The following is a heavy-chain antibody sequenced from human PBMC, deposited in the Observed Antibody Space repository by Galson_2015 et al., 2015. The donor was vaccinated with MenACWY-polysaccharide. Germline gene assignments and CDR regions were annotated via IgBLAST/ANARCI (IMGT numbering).Heavy chain of an antibody. J-gene: IGHJ4*02. Sequence: SLRLSCAASGFTFSSYSMNWVRQAPGKGLERVSPISSSGSYIYYADSVKGRFTISRDNAKNSLYLQMNSLRAEDTAVYYCASRISTGDYWGQGTLVTVSS. CDR3: ASRISTGDY. CDR2: ISSSGSYI. V-gene: IGHV3-21*01. D-gene: IGHD2/OR15-2a*01. CDR1: GFTFSSYS.